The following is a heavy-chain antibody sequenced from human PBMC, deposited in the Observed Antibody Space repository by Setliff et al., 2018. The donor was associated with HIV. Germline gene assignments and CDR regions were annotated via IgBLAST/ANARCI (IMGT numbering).Heavy chain of an antibody. CDR1: GFTFSNAW. V-gene: IGHV3-15*07. Sequence: GGSLRLSCAASGFTFSNAWMNWVRQAPGKGLGWVGRIKSKTDGGTTDYAAPVKGRFTISRDDSKNTLYLQMNSLKTEDTAVYYCTTESSGWYGYYYYMDVWGKGTTVTVSS. CDR3: TTESSGWYGYYYYMDV. D-gene: IGHD6-19*01. J-gene: IGHJ6*03. CDR2: IKSKTDGGTT.